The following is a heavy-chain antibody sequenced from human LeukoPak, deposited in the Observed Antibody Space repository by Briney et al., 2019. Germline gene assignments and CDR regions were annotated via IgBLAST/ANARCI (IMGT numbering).Heavy chain of an antibody. D-gene: IGHD5-18*01. CDR1: GGSISSYY. CDR3: ARGLPQYYYYGMDV. V-gene: IGHV4-59*01. Sequence: SETLSLTCTVSGGSISSYYWSWIPQPPGKGLEWIGYIYYSGSTNYNPSLKSRATISVDTSKNQFSLKLSSVTAADTAVYYCARGLPQYYYYGMDVWGQGTTVTVSS. CDR2: IYYSGST. J-gene: IGHJ6*02.